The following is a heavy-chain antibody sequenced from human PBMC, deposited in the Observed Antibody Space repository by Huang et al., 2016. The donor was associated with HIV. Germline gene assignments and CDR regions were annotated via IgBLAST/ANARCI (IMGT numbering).Heavy chain of an antibody. D-gene: IGHD3-16*01. CDR1: GGSFSRYY. CDR2: INHVGNT. CDR3: AREVMISFGGPFDP. J-gene: IGHJ5*02. Sequence: QVQLQQWGAGLLKPSETLSLTCAVYGGSFSRYYWNWIRQSPGKGLEWIGQINHVGNTYYNPSRESRVSMSVDTSKNQFSLKLNSVTGADTAMYYCAREVMISFGGPFDPWGQGTLVTVSS. V-gene: IGHV4-34*01.